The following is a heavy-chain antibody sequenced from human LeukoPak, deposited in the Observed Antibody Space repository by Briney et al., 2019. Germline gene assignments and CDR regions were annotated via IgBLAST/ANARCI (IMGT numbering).Heavy chain of an antibody. CDR3: ARNWNNFFDS. CDR1: GFTFNTYG. Sequence: HPGGPLRLSCAASGFTFNTYGMHWLRQTPDKGLEWLSFIRYDGSNKYYMESVRGRFTSSRDNSKNTLYLQMNSLRPEDTAIYYCARNWNNFFDSWGQGTLVTVSS. CDR2: IRYDGSNK. J-gene: IGHJ4*02. V-gene: IGHV3-30*02. D-gene: IGHD1/OR15-1a*01.